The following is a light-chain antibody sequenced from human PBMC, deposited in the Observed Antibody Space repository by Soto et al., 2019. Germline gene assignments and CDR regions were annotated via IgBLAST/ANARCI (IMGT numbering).Light chain of an antibody. CDR1: QSISNY. CDR2: AAS. CDR3: QQSYSTPQT. Sequence: DIQMTQSPSSLSASVGDRVTISCRASQSISNYLNWYQQKPGKAPKLLICAASSLQSGVPSRFSGSGSVTDFTLTTSSLQPGDSATYYCQQSYSTPQTFGQGTKVDIK. J-gene: IGKJ1*01. V-gene: IGKV1-39*01.